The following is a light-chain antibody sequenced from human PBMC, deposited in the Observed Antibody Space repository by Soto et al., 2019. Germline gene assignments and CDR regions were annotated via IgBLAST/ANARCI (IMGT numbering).Light chain of an antibody. V-gene: IGKV3-11*01. CDR2: HAS. CDR3: QQRSNWPQT. Sequence: DIVWTQSPATLSLSPGERATLSFSTIQRISDSFAWFQQNPGQASRLLIFHASSRAAGTPARFSGSGSGPDYSRTIIGLEAEDFAVYYCQQRSNWPQTFGQGTSVEF. J-gene: IGKJ1*01. CDR1: QRISDS.